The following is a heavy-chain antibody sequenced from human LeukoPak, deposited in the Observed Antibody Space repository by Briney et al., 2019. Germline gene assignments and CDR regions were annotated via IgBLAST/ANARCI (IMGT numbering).Heavy chain of an antibody. V-gene: IGHV1-2*02. Sequence: GASVKVSCKASGYTFTGYYMHWVRQAPGQGPEWMGWINPNSGGTNYAQKFQGRVTMTRDTSISTAYMELSRLRSDDTAVYYCARRPGRFGELLLGPGYWGQGTLVTVSS. D-gene: IGHD3-10*01. CDR3: ARRPGRFGELLLGPGY. CDR1: GYTFTGYY. J-gene: IGHJ4*02. CDR2: INPNSGGT.